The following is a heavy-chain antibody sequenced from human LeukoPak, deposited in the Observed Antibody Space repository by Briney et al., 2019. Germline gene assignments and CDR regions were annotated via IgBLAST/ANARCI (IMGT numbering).Heavy chain of an antibody. D-gene: IGHD2-15*01. CDR1: GFTFSNYA. Sequence: GGSLRLSCAASGFTFSNYAMHWVRQAPGKGLEWVSVISYEGTNKYYADSLEGRFTISRDNSKNTLYLQMNSLRAEDTAVYYCAKDGGHCSGGSCYRFDYWGQGTLVTVSS. J-gene: IGHJ4*02. V-gene: IGHV3-30-3*01. CDR3: AKDGGHCSGGSCYRFDY. CDR2: ISYEGTNK.